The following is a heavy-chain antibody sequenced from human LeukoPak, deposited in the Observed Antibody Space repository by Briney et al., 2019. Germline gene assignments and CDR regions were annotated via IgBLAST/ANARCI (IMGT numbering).Heavy chain of an antibody. CDR2: INSNGGST. CDR1: GFTFSSYA. Sequence: GGSLRLSCAASGFTFSSYAMNWVRQAPGKGLEWVSAINSNGGSTYYADSVKGRFTISRNNSKNTLYLQMNSLRAEDTAVYYCAKGPLPRIDYWGQGTLVTVSS. CDR3: AKGPLPRIDY. V-gene: IGHV3-23*01. J-gene: IGHJ4*02.